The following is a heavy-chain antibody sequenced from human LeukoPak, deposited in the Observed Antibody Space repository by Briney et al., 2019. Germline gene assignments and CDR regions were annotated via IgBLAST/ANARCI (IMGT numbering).Heavy chain of an antibody. J-gene: IGHJ4*02. D-gene: IGHD3-22*01. Sequence: SVKVSFKASGGTFSSYAISWVRQAPGQGLEWMGGIIPSFGTANCAQKFQGRVTITADASKSTAYLELSSLRSEATAVYDVAREYYDSSGYYFSFDYWGQGTLVTVSS. V-gene: IGHV1-69*13. CDR2: IIPSFGTA. CDR1: GGTFSSYA. CDR3: AREYYDSSGYYFSFDY.